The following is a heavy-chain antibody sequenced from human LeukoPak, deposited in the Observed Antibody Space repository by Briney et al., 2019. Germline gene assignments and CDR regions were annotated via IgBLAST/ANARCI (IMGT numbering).Heavy chain of an antibody. CDR3: ARDQASSSAHSGWFDP. CDR2: IWYDGSNK. CDR1: GLTFSSYG. Sequence: GGSLRLSCAASGLTFSSYGMHWVRPAPGKGLEWVAVIWYDGSNKYYADSVKGRFTLSRDNSKKTLYLQMNRLRAEDTAVYYCARDQASSSAHSGWFDPWGQGTLVTVSS. V-gene: IGHV3-33*01. D-gene: IGHD6-6*01. J-gene: IGHJ5*02.